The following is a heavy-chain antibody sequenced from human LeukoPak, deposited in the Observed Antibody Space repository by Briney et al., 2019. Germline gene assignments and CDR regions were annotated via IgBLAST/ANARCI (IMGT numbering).Heavy chain of an antibody. D-gene: IGHD3-10*02. CDR2: IYHSGTT. V-gene: IGHV4-28*01. CDR3: ARKENVYHYFDY. J-gene: IGHJ4*02. CDR1: GYSITSSSW. Sequence: SDTLSLTCAVSGYSITSSSWWGWIRQPPGKGLEWIGYIYHSGTTYYNPSLQSRVTMSVDMSKNQFSLKLSSVTAVDTAVYYCARKENVYHYFDYWGQGTLVTVSS.